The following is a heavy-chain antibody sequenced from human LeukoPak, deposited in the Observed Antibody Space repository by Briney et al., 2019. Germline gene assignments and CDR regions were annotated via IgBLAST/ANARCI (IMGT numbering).Heavy chain of an antibody. CDR2: ISGDGAVA. D-gene: IGHD3-10*01. Sequence: GGSLRLSCVASGFTFKDYAMGWVRQAPGKGLEWVSRISGDGAVAKYAAFVKGRFTISRDNSRNTLYLQMNSLRPEDTAVYYCAKDQGLWFGELLSEVDYWGQGTLVTVSS. J-gene: IGHJ4*02. CDR3: AKDQGLWFGELLSEVDY. V-gene: IGHV3-23*01. CDR1: GFTFKDYA.